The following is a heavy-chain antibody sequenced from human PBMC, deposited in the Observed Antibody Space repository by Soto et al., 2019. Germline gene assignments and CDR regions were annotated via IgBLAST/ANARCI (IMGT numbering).Heavy chain of an antibody. Sequence: EVQLVQSGGGLVQPGGSLRLSCVGSGFTFTDFYMNWARQAPGKGLEWVANIRPDGSETNYVESVKGRFTTSRDNAKNSLFLQMNSLRADDTAVYYCAGWGGQDYNYWGQGILVTVSS. CDR1: GFTFTDFY. CDR3: AGWGGQDYNY. V-gene: IGHV3-7*03. CDR2: IRPDGSET. J-gene: IGHJ4*02. D-gene: IGHD4-4*01.